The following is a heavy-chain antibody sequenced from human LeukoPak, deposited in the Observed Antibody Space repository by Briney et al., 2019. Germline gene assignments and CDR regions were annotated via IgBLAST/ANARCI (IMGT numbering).Heavy chain of an antibody. CDR1: GGSISSYY. J-gene: IGHJ4*02. D-gene: IGHD3-9*01. Sequence: PSETLSLTCTVSGGSISSYYWSWIRQPPGKGLEWIGYIYYSGSTNYNPSLKSRVTISVDTSKNQFSLKLSSVTAADTAVYYCARMRPYPYYDILTGYYKTIDYWGQGTLVTVSS. V-gene: IGHV4-59*01. CDR2: IYYSGST. CDR3: ARMRPYPYYDILTGYYKTIDY.